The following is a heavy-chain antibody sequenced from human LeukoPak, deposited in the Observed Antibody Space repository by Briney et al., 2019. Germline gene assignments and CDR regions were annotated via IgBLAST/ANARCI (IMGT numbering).Heavy chain of an antibody. V-gene: IGHV3-7*03. CDR2: IKQDGSEK. CDR1: GFTFSSNW. D-gene: IGHD3-10*01. Sequence: GGSLRLSCAASGFTFSSNWMSWVRQAPGKGLEWVANIKQDGSEKSYVDSVKGRFTISRDNAKKSLYLQMNSLRAEDTAVYYCARENLGSGTYYFDHWGQGTLVTVSS. CDR3: ARENLGSGTYYFDH. J-gene: IGHJ4*02.